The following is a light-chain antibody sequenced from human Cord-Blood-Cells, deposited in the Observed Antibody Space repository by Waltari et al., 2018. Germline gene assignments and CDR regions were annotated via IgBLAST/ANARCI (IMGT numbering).Light chain of an antibody. CDR2: EVS. CDR1: SSDVGGSNY. V-gene: IGLV2-14*01. J-gene: IGLJ1*01. CDR3: SSYTSSSTLV. Sequence: QSALTQPASVSGSPGQSITISCTGTSSDVGGSNYVPWYQQHPGKAPKLMIYEVSNRPSGFSNRFSGSKSGNTASLTISGLQAEDEADYYCSSYTSSSTLVFGTGTKVTVL.